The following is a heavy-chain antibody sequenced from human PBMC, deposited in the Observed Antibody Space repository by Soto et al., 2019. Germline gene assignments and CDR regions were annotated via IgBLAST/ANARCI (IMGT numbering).Heavy chain of an antibody. CDR2: IIPILGIA. Sequence: QVQLVQSGAEVKKPGSSVKVSCKASGGTFSSYTISWVRQAPGQGLEWMGRIIPILGIANYAQKFQGRVTITADKSTSTAYMELSSLRSEDTAVYYCARDLGNFDWPRSDYWGQGTLVTVSS. D-gene: IGHD3-9*01. J-gene: IGHJ4*02. CDR1: GGTFSSYT. CDR3: ARDLGNFDWPRSDY. V-gene: IGHV1-69*08.